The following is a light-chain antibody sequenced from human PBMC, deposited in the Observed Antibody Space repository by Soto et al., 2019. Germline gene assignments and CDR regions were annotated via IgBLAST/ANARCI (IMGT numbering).Light chain of an antibody. CDR3: MQGTHWTIT. CDR1: QSLVHSDGIAY. V-gene: IGKV2-30*02. Sequence: DVVMTQSPLSLPITLGQPASISCRPNQSLVHSDGIAYFSWFPQRPGRSPRRXIYKVSNRESGVPARFSGSGAGPDCARKISRVEAEDVGVDYCMQGTHWTITFGQGTRLEIK. J-gene: IGKJ5*01. CDR2: KVS.